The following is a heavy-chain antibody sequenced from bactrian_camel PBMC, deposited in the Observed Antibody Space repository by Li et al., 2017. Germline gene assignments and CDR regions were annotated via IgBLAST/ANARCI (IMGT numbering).Heavy chain of an antibody. D-gene: IGHD4*01. CDR2: IRPGATTS. CDR3: VADSGSSTWIRPTDYGI. J-gene: IGHJ4*01. Sequence: DVQLVESGGGSVQAGGSLRLSCAGTGIHLSSAFCVGWFRQVPGKEREGVASIRPGATTSAYASSVRGRFSISLDTAKNTVFLQMNSLKPEDTATYYCVADSGSSTWIRPTDYGIRGQGTQVTVS. CDR1: GIHLSSAFC. V-gene: IGHV3S66*01.